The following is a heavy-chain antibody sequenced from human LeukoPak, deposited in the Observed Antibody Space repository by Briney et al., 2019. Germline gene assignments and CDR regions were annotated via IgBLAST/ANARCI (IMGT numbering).Heavy chain of an antibody. D-gene: IGHD2-2*01. CDR1: GFTFSSYS. CDR2: ISSSSSYI. J-gene: IGHJ4*02. V-gene: IGHV3-21*01. CDR3: ARDYCSSTSCYASLDY. Sequence: PGGSLRLSCAASGFTFSSYSMNWVRQAPGKGLEWVSSISSSSSYIYYADSVKGRFTIPRDNAKNSLYLQMNSLRAEDTAVYYCARDYCSSTSCYASLDYWGQGTLVTVSS.